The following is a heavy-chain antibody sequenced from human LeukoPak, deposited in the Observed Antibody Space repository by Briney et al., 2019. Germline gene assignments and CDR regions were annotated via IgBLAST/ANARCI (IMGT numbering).Heavy chain of an antibody. CDR3: AKDWYYYGSGSRPPFDY. J-gene: IGHJ4*02. V-gene: IGHV3-30*02. D-gene: IGHD3-10*01. CDR2: IRYDGSNK. Sequence: GGSLRLSCAASGFTFSSYGVHWVRQAPGKGLEWVAFIRYDGSNKYYADSVKGRFTISGDNSKNTLYLQMNSLRAEDTAVYYCAKDWYYYGSGSRPPFDYWGQGTLVTVSS. CDR1: GFTFSSYG.